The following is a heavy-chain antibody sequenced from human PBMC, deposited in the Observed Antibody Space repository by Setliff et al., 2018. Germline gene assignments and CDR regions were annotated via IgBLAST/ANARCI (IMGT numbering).Heavy chain of an antibody. CDR3: ARGEHIVSGDFYHYIDV. CDR2: ISGYNGYT. CDR1: GYTFAKYG. V-gene: IGHV1-18*01. Sequence: SVKVSCKAFGYTFAKYGTSWVRQAPGQGLEWMGWISGYNGYTVYAQKLQGRVTLTTDTSTGTAYMERRSLRSDDTAVYYCARGEHIVSGDFYHYIDVWGKGTTVTVSS. J-gene: IGHJ6*03. D-gene: IGHD2-15*01.